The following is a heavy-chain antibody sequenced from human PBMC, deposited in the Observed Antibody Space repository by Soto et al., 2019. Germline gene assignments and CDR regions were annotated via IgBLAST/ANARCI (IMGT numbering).Heavy chain of an antibody. D-gene: IGHD6-19*01. J-gene: IGHJ5*02. CDR2: IYYSGST. CDR1: GRPVSSGSYY. CDR3: ARIPPYLYSRGWSRGVDWFDP. V-gene: IGHV4-39*01. Sequence: SETLSLTCTVSGRPVSSGSYYWPWIRQPPGKGLDWIGSIYYSGSTYYNPSLKSRVTISVDTSKNQFSLKLSSVTAADTAVYYCARIPPYLYSRGWSRGVDWFDPWGQGTLVTVS.